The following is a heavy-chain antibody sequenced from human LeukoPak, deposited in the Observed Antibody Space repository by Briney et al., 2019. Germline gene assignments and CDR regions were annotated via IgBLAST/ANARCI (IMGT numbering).Heavy chain of an antibody. CDR2: INPNSGGT. J-gene: IGHJ3*02. CDR3: ARGSIAARRNAFDI. V-gene: IGHV1-2*02. Sequence: ASVKVSRKASGYTFTGYYMHWVRQAPGQGLEWMGWINPNSGGTNYAQKFQGRVTMTRDTSISTAYMELSRLRSDDTAVYYCARGSIAARRNAFDIWGQGTMVTVSS. CDR1: GYTFTGYY. D-gene: IGHD6-6*01.